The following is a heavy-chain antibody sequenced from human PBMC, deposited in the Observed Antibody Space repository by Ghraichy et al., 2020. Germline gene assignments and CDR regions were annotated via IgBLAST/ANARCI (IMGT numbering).Heavy chain of an antibody. D-gene: IGHD5-18*01. CDR1: GGSISSGGYY. CDR3: ARVGRGYSWAGPTSYYYLMDV. J-gene: IGHJ6*02. Sequence: SETLSLTCTVSGGSISSGGYYWSWIRQHPGKGLEWIGYIYYSGSTYYNQSLKSRVTISVDTSKNQFSLKLISVTAADTAIYYCARVGRGYSWAGPTSYYYLMDVWSQGTTVTVSS. CDR2: IYYSGST. V-gene: IGHV4-31*03.